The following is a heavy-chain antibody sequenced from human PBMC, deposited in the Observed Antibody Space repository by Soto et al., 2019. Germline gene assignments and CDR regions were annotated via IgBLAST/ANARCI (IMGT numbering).Heavy chain of an antibody. CDR3: ARALYCTSTSCYIAVSVLGMDV. V-gene: IGHV3-30-3*01. CDR1: GFTFSNCA. J-gene: IGHJ6*02. CDR2: ISHDGSNK. D-gene: IGHD2-2*02. Sequence: SGGSLRLSCAASGFTFSNCAMHWVRQAPGKGLEWVSVISHDGSNKYFAASVKGRFTLSRDNSTNTLYLQMNSLRPEDTAVYYCARALYCTSTSCYIAVSVLGMDVWGQGTTVTVSS.